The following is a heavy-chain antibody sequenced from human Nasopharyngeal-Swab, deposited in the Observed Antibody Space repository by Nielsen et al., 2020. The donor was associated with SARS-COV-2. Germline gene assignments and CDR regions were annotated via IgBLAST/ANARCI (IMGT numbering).Heavy chain of an antibody. CDR1: GGSISRSNW. Sequence: SQTLSLTCAVSGGSISRSNWWSWVRQPPRKGLEWIGEIYHSGSPNYNPSLKSRVTISVDKSKNQFSLKLSSVNAADTAVYYCARRLIKMATTNFDYWGQGTLVTVSS. CDR2: IYHSGSP. D-gene: IGHD5-24*01. CDR3: ARRLIKMATTNFDY. J-gene: IGHJ4*02. V-gene: IGHV4-4*02.